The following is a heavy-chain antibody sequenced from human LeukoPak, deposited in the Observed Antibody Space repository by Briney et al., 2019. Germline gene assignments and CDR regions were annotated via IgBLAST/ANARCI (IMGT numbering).Heavy chain of an antibody. CDR2: IYYSGST. Sequence: PSETLSLTCTVSGGSISSSSYYWGWIRQPPGKGLEWIGSIYYSGSTYYNPSLKSRVTISVDTSKNQFSLKLSSVTAADTAVYYCARDLGYSSSWRWFDPWGQGTLVTVSS. J-gene: IGHJ5*02. D-gene: IGHD6-13*01. CDR1: GGSISSSSYY. V-gene: IGHV4-39*07. CDR3: ARDLGYSSSWRWFDP.